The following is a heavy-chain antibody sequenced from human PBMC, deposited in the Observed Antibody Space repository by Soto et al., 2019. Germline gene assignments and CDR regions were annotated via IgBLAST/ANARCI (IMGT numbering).Heavy chain of an antibody. J-gene: IGHJ4*02. CDR2: ISGSGGST. Sequence: LRLSCAASGFTFSSYAMSWVRQAPGEGLEWVSGISGSGGSTYYADSVKGRFTISRDNPKNTLYLQMNRLRAEDTAVYYCAKDHGGYSLRFLEWLNYFDYWGQGTLVTVSS. CDR1: GFTFSSYA. D-gene: IGHD3-3*01. V-gene: IGHV3-23*01. CDR3: AKDHGGYSLRFLEWLNYFDY.